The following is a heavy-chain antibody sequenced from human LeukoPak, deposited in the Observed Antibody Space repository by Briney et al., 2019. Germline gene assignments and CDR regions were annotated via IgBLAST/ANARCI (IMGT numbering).Heavy chain of an antibody. V-gene: IGHV4-30-4*01. J-gene: IGHJ4*02. CDR2: IYYSGST. D-gene: IGHD3-16*02. CDR1: GGSISSGDYY. CDR3: ASSMITFGGVIAVDY. Sequence: SETLSLTCTVSGGSISSGDYYWSWIRQPPGKGLEWIGYIYYSGSTYYNPSLKSRVTISVDTSKNQFSLKLSSVTAADTAVYYCASSMITFGGVIAVDYWGQGTLVTVSS.